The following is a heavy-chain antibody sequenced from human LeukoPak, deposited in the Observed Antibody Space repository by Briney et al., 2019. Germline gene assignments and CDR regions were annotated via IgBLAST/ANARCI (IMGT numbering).Heavy chain of an antibody. Sequence: SQTLSLTCTVSGGSISSGDYYWSWIRQPPGKGLEWIGYIYYSGSTYYNPSLKSRVTIPVDTSKNQFSLKLSSVTAADTAVYYCARVGDILTGFDAFDIWGQGTMVTVSS. J-gene: IGHJ3*02. D-gene: IGHD3-9*01. V-gene: IGHV4-30-4*01. CDR2: IYYSGST. CDR3: ARVGDILTGFDAFDI. CDR1: GGSISSGDYY.